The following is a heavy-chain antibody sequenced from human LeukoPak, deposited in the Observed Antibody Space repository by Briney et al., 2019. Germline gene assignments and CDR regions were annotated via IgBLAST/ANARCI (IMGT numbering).Heavy chain of an antibody. D-gene: IGHD3-22*01. V-gene: IGHV3-7*01. CDR1: GFTFSSYW. CDR2: IKQDGSEK. J-gene: IGHJ4*02. Sequence: GGSLRLSCAASGFTFSSYWMSWVRQAPGKGLEWVANIKQDGSEKYYEDSVKGRFTISRDNAKNSLYLQMNSLRAEDTAVYYCARDVLPKYDSSGYYYNYWGQGTLVTVSS. CDR3: ARDVLPKYDSSGYYYNY.